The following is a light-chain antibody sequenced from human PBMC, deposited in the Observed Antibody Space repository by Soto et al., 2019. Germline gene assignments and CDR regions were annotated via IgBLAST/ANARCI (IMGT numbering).Light chain of an antibody. CDR1: SSDVGGYNY. CDR2: EVS. V-gene: IGLV2-14*01. CDR3: SSYTSSSTLV. Sequence: QSALTQPASVSGSPGQSITISCTGTSSDVGGYNYVSWYQQHPGKAPKLMIYEVSNRPSGVSNRLSGSKSGNTASLTISGLQAEDEAVYYCSSYTSSSTLVFGGGTKRTVL. J-gene: IGLJ2*01.